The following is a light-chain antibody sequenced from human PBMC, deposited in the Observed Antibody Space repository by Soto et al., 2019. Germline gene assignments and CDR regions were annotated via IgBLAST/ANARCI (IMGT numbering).Light chain of an antibody. CDR3: QQLNTYPVT. V-gene: IGKV1-9*01. J-gene: IGKJ4*01. CDR1: QGISRY. Sequence: IQLTHSPSSLSASVGDSVTITCLASQGISRYLSWYRQKPGRAPKLLISAASTLQSGVPARFSGSGSRTDFTLSITSLQPEDFATYYCQQLNTYPVTFGRGTKVDI. CDR2: AAS.